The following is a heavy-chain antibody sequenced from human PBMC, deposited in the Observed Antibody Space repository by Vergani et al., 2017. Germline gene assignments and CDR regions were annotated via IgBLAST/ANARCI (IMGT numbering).Heavy chain of an antibody. CDR3: ARDTSPVGATKCWFDP. CDR2: IYYSGST. CDR1: GGSISSGGYY. J-gene: IGHJ5*02. D-gene: IGHD1-26*01. V-gene: IGHV4-31*03. Sequence: QVQLQESGPGLVKPSQTLSLTCTVPGGSISSGGYYWSWIRQQPGKGLEWIGYIYYSGSTYYNPSLKSRVTITVDTSKNQFSLKLSSVPGADTAVYYCARDTSPVGATKCWFDPWGQGTLVTVSS.